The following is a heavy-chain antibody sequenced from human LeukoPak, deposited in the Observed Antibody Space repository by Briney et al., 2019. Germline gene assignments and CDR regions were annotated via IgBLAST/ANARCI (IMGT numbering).Heavy chain of an antibody. CDR1: GFTFKTYR. CDR3: ARIEDRDAAFDS. D-gene: IGHD2-2*01. V-gene: IGHV3-74*01. CDR2: TNTDGRTT. J-gene: IGHJ4*02. Sequence: GGSLRLSCAASGFTFKTYRMHWVRQAPGEGLVWISRTNTDGRTTSYAHSVKGRFTISRDNAKNMVYLQMNSLRVEDTAVYYCARIEDRDAAFDSWGQGTLVTVSS.